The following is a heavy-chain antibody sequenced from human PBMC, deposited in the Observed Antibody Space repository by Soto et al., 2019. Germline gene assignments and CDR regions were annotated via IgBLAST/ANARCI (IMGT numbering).Heavy chain of an antibody. D-gene: IGHD4-17*01. CDR3: ARDTGHGLDV. CDR1: GFIFNRFA. CDR2: VSYDASNQ. V-gene: IGHV3-30-3*01. J-gene: IGHJ6*02. Sequence: VQLVESGGGVVQPGRSLRLSCAGAGFIFNRFAMHWVRQAPGRGLQWVAVVSYDASNQYYADSVKGRFSISKENSSEMLFLQLSILRSEDTVLYFCARDTGHGLDVWGQGTTVTVSS.